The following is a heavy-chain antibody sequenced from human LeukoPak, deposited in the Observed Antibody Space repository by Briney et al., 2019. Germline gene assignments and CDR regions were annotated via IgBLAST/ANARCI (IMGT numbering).Heavy chain of an antibody. J-gene: IGHJ4*02. V-gene: IGHV4-34*01. CDR1: GGSCDDYY. CDR3: ARGRDRSKAGDH. Sequence: PSETLSLTCAVYGGSCDDYYCSWIRQPPGKGREWVGEIHPHGIFYYNSSLMSRVTISIDTSKTQFSLRLTSVTATDTAFYYCARGRDRSKAGDHWGQGSLVTVSS. D-gene: IGHD5-24*01. CDR2: IHPHGIF.